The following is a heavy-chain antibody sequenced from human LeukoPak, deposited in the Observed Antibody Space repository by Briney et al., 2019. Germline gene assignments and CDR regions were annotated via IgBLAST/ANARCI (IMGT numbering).Heavy chain of an antibody. D-gene: IGHD3-10*01. Sequence: GGSLRLPCAASGFTFSSYWMHWVRHAPGKGLVWVSRINSDGSSTSYADSVKGRFTISRDNAKNTLYLQMNSLRAEDTAVYYCARDGVPMVRGVRFYYYYGMDVWGQGTTVTVSS. CDR2: INSDGSST. J-gene: IGHJ6*02. CDR1: GFTFSSYW. V-gene: IGHV3-74*01. CDR3: ARDGVPMVRGVRFYYYYGMDV.